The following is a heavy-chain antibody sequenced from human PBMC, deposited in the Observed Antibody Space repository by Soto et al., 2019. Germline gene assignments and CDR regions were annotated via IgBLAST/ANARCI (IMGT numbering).Heavy chain of an antibody. J-gene: IGHJ4*02. Sequence: EVQLLESGGGLVQPGGSLRLSCTASGITFSNYAMSWVRQAPRKGLEWVSSISTSGGRPYYADSVKGRFTISRDNSKNTLYLQMNSLRVEDTAVYYCAKDPDRYDYVWWTYRYIDHWGQGTLVTVSA. D-gene: IGHD3-16*02. V-gene: IGHV3-23*01. CDR2: ISTSGGRP. CDR3: AKDPDRYDYVWWTYRYIDH. CDR1: GITFSNYA.